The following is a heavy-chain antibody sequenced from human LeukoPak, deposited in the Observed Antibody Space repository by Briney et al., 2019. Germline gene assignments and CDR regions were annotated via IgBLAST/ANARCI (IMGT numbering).Heavy chain of an antibody. V-gene: IGHV4-39*07. Sequence: SETLSLTCTVSGGSISSSSYYWGWIRQPPGKGLEWIGSIYYSGSTYYNPSLKSRVTISVDTSKNQFSLKLSSVTAADTAVYYCARGVSGSYYYYFDYWGQGTLVTVSS. D-gene: IGHD1-26*01. CDR1: GGSISSSSYY. J-gene: IGHJ4*02. CDR3: ARGVSGSYYYYFDY. CDR2: IYYSGST.